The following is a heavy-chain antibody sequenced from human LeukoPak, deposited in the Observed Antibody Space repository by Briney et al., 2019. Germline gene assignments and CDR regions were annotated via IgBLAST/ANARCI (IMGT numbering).Heavy chain of an antibody. CDR1: GFTVSSNY. CDR2: IYSGGST. J-gene: IGHJ4*02. CDR3: ARDSGYSYGYDY. V-gene: IGHV3-53*01. D-gene: IGHD5-18*01. Sequence: HPGGSLRLSRAASGFTVSSNYMSWVRQAPGKGLEWVSVIYSGGSTYYAASVKGRFTISRDNSKNTLYLQMNSLRAEDTAVYYCARDSGYSYGYDYWGQGTLVTVSS.